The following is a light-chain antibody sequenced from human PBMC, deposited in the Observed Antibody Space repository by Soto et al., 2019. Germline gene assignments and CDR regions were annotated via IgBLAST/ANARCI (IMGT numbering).Light chain of an antibody. Sequence: DIQVTQSPSSVSASVGDRVNITCRASQGINNYLAWYQQRPGSAPRLLIYGASNLQSGVPPRFSGSGSGTDFTLTIDSLQPEDFATYYCQQAKSFPPWTFGQGTKVDI. CDR3: QQAKSFPPWT. V-gene: IGKV1-12*01. J-gene: IGKJ1*01. CDR1: QGINNY. CDR2: GAS.